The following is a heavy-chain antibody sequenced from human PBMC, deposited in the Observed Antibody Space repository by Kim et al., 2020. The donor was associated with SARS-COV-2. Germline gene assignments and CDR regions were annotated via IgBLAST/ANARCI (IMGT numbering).Heavy chain of an antibody. CDR1: GFTFSNYG. CDR2: IWYDGNKN. Sequence: VGSLRLSCAASGFTFSNYGMHWVRQAPGKGLEWVSVIWYDGNKNFYTDSVKGRFTISRDNSKNTLYLQMNSLRAEDTAVYYCASPLYCSGGSCYLWGQEPWSPSPQ. CDR3: ASPLYCSGGSCYL. V-gene: IGHV3-33*01. J-gene: IGHJ4*02. D-gene: IGHD2-15*01.